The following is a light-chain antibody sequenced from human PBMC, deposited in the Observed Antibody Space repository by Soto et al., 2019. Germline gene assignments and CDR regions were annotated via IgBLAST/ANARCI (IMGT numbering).Light chain of an antibody. CDR3: LLYDGGQLGV. J-gene: IGLJ2*01. V-gene: IGLV7-43*01. CDR1: TGAVTSSNY. CDR2: STN. Sequence: QAVVTQEPSLTVSPGGTVTLTCAVYTGAVTSSNYPNWFQQKPGQAPRALIYSTNHKYSWTPARFSGSLLGGNAALTLSGVQPEDEADYHCLLYDGGQLGVFGGGTKLTVL.